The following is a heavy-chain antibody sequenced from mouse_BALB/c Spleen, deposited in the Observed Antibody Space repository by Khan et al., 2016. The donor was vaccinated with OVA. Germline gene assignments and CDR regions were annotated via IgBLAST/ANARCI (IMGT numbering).Heavy chain of an antibody. CDR1: GFSLSRYS. Sequence: QVQLQQSGPGLVAPSQSLSITCTVSGFSLSRYSIHWVRQPPGKGLEWLGMIWGDGSTDYNSVLKSRLSISKDNSKSQVYLKMNSLQTDDTAMYYCARYHYGGGYWYFDVWGAGTTVTVSS. CDR2: IWGDGST. V-gene: IGHV2-6-4*01. D-gene: IGHD1-1*01. CDR3: ARYHYGGGYWYFDV. J-gene: IGHJ1*01.